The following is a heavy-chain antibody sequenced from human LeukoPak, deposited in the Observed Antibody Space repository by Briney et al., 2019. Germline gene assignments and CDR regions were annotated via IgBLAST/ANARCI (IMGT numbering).Heavy chain of an antibody. V-gene: IGHV4-4*02. CDR1: GGSISSSNW. CDR2: IYNSGST. J-gene: IGHJ3*02. D-gene: IGHD3-9*01. Sequence: SGTLSLTCAVSGGSISSSNWWSWVRQPPGKGLEWIGEIYNSGSTNYNPSLKSRVTISVDKSKNQFSLKLSSVTAADTAVYYCASGTTYDILTGYHAPYAFDIWGQGTMVTVSS. CDR3: ASGTTYDILTGYHAPYAFDI.